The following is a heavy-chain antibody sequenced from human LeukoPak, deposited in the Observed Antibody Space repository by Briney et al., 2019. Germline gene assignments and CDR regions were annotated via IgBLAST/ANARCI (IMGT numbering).Heavy chain of an antibody. D-gene: IGHD5-18*01. Sequence: SVKVSCKASGGTFSSYAISWVRQAPGQGLEWMGGIIPIFGAANYAQKFQGRVTITADESTSTAYMELSSLRSEDTAVYYCARIAGYSYGGTIDYWGQGTLVTVSS. CDR3: ARIAGYSYGGTIDY. CDR1: GGTFSSYA. J-gene: IGHJ4*02. V-gene: IGHV1-69*01. CDR2: IIPIFGAA.